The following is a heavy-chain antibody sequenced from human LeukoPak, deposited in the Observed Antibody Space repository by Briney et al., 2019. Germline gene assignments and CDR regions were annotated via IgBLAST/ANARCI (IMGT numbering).Heavy chain of an antibody. D-gene: IGHD4-17*01. CDR1: GFTFSSYA. CDR3: ARELYGDYDY. Sequence: GGSLRPSCAASGFTFSSYAMHWVRQAPGKGLEWVAVISYDGSNKYYADSVKGRFTISRDNSKNTLYLQMNSLRAEDTAVYYCARELYGDYDYWGQGTLVTVSS. CDR2: ISYDGSNK. V-gene: IGHV3-30-3*01. J-gene: IGHJ4*02.